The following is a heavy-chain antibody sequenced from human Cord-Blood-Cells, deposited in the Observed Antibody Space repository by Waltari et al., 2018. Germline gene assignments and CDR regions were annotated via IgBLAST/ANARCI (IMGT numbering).Heavy chain of an antibody. CDR1: GGTFSRYA. CDR2: IIPIFGTA. J-gene: IGHJ4*02. CDR3: ARVRMESNWGYYFDY. V-gene: IGHV1-69*01. D-gene: IGHD7-27*01. Sequence: QVQLVQSGAEVKKPGSSVKVSCKASGGTFSRYAISLVRQAPGQGLEWRGGIIPIFGTANYAQKFQGRVTITADESTSTAYMELSSLRSEDTAVYYCARVRMESNWGYYFDYWGQGTLVTVSS.